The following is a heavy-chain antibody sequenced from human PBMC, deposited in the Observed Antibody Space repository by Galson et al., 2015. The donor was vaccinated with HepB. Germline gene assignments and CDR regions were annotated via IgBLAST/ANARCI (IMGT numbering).Heavy chain of an antibody. CDR2: ISWNSGSI. D-gene: IGHD2-2*03. J-gene: IGHJ1*01. CDR1: GFTFDDYA. V-gene: IGHV3-9*01. CDR3: AKDAGVGYCSSTSCYAEYFQH. Sequence: LRLSCAASGFTFDDYAMHWVRQAPGKGLEWVSGISWNSGSIGYADSVKGRFTISRDNAKNSLYLQMNSLRAEDTALYYCAKDAGVGYCSSTSCYAEYFQHWGQGTLVTVSS.